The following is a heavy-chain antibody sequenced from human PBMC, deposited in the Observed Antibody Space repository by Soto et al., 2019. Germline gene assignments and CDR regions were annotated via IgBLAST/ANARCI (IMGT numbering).Heavy chain of an antibody. J-gene: IGHJ5*02. D-gene: IGHD2-15*01. Sequence: GGALKLSCAAPGFTFSSYAMRWVRPAPGKGLEWVSAISGSGGSTYYADSVKGRFTISRDNSKNTLYLQMNSLRAEDTAVYYCAKDLVWSRGGGFDPWGQGTLVTVSS. CDR1: GFTFSSYA. CDR2: ISGSGGST. V-gene: IGHV3-23*01. CDR3: AKDLVWSRGGGFDP.